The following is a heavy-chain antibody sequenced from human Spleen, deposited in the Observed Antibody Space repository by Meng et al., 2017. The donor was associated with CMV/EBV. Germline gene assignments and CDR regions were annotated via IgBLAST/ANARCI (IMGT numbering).Heavy chain of an antibody. J-gene: IGHJ4*02. CDR1: GGSISSYA. Sequence: GSLRLSCTVSGGSISSYAWSWIRQPPGKGLEWIGYIYYSGSTNYNPSLKRGVTISVDTSKNQFSLKLSSVTAADTAVYYCARYHWSGYYAYYFDYWGQGTLVTVSS. V-gene: IGHV4-59*01. D-gene: IGHD3-3*01. CDR3: ARYHWSGYYAYYFDY. CDR2: IYYSGST.